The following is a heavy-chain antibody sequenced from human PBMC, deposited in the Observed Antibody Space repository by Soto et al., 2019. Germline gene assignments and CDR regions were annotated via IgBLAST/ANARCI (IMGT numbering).Heavy chain of an antibody. CDR3: AREARMTTVTRSYWYFDL. CDR1: GYTFTSYY. D-gene: IGHD4-17*01. Sequence: GASVKVSCKASGYTFTSYYMHWVRQAPGQGLEWMGIINPRGGSTSYAQKFQGRVTMTRDTSTSTVYMELSSLRSEDTAVYYCAREARMTTVTRSYWYFDLWGRGTLVTVSS. J-gene: IGHJ2*01. V-gene: IGHV1-46*01. CDR2: INPRGGST.